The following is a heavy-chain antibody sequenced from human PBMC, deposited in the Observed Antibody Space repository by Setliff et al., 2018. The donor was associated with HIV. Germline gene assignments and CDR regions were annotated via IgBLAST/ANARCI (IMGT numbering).Heavy chain of an antibody. D-gene: IGHD6-19*01. J-gene: IGHJ4*02. V-gene: IGHV4-30-2*01. Sequence: SETLSLTCAVSGGSIGSGGYSWSWIRQPPGRGLERVGYIYHVGGTYYNPSLKSRVTISVDTSKNQFSLKLSSVTAADTAVYYCARPSSSGWYPLLYWGQGTLVTVSS. CDR2: IYHVGGT. CDR1: GGSIGSGGYS. CDR3: ARPSSSGWYPLLY.